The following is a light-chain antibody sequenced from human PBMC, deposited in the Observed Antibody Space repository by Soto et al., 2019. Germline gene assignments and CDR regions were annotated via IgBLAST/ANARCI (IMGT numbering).Light chain of an antibody. CDR3: QQYGSSPTT. V-gene: IGKV3-20*01. J-gene: IGKJ1*01. Sequence: EIVLTQSPGTLSLSPGERATLSCRASQSVFNNHIGWYQQKPGQAPRRLIFGASFRATGIPDRFSGSGPGTDFTLTISRLEPEDFAVYYCQQYGSSPTTFGQGTKV. CDR2: GAS. CDR1: QSVFNNH.